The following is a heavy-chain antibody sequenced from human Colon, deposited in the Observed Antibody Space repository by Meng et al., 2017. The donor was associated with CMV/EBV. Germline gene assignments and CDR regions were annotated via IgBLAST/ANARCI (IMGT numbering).Heavy chain of an antibody. CDR2: ISHSGSKT. J-gene: IGHJ4*02. V-gene: IGHV3-23*01. Sequence: GESLKISCAASGFTFSTFAMHWVRQAPGKGLEWVAGISHSGSKTYYADSVKGRFNISRDNSEKMLYLQMNNLRVEDTAIYFCAKDCSGLRFLEWYHYYLDVWGTGTLVTVSS. CDR3: AKDCSGLRFLEWYHYYLDV. D-gene: IGHD3-3*01. CDR1: GFTFSTFA.